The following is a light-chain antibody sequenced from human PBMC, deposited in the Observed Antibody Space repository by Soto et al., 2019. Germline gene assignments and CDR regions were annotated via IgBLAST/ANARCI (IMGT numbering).Light chain of an antibody. CDR2: DAS. V-gene: IGKV3-11*01. CDR3: QRHFNLPLFT. Sequence: EIALTQSPETLSLSPGERATLSCRASQSVSSYLAWYQQKPGQAPTRLIYDASNRATCIPARFSGGGSVTAIAINISSLESEDFAVSYYQRHFNLPLFTFGQCTKLEIK. J-gene: IGKJ2*01. CDR1: QSVSSY.